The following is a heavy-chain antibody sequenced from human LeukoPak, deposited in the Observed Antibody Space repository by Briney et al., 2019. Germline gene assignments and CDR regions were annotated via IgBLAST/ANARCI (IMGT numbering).Heavy chain of an antibody. V-gene: IGHV3-23*01. D-gene: IGHD4-17*01. Sequence: PGGSLRLSCAASGFAFSSYAMSWVRQAPGKGLEWVSAISGSGGSTYYADSVKGRFTISRDNSKNTLYLQMNSLRAEDTAVYYCAKGATVTTDGLAEYYYYYYGMDVWGQGTTVTVSS. CDR1: GFAFSSYA. J-gene: IGHJ6*02. CDR2: ISGSGGST. CDR3: AKGATVTTDGLAEYYYYYYGMDV.